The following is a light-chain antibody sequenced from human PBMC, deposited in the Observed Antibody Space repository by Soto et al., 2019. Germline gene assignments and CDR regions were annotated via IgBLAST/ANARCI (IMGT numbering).Light chain of an antibody. V-gene: IGLV1-44*01. CDR1: STNIGGNI. Sequence: QSVLTQPPSASGTPGQRVTISCSGSSTNIGGNIVNWYQQLPGTAPKLLIFGNDQRPSWVPDRFSGSKTGTSASLAISGLQSDEEANYYCAAWDDSLNGVVFGGGTKLTVL. J-gene: IGLJ2*01. CDR2: GND. CDR3: AAWDDSLNGVV.